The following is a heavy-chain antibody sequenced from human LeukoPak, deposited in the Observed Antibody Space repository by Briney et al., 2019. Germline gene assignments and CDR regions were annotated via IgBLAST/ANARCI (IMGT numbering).Heavy chain of an antibody. CDR2: IYSGGST. Sequence: GGSLRLSCAASGFTVSSNHMSWVRQAPGKGLEWVSVIYSGGSTYYADSVKGRFTISRDNSKNTLYLQMNSLRAEDTAVYYCARDSQIYSSGWYGDPYYFDYWGQGTLVTVSS. CDR1: GFTVSSNH. J-gene: IGHJ4*02. D-gene: IGHD6-19*01. CDR3: ARDSQIYSSGWYGDPYYFDY. V-gene: IGHV3-53*05.